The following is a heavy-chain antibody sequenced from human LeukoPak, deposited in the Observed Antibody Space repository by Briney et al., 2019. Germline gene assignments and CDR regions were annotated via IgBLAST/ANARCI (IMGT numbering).Heavy chain of an antibody. D-gene: IGHD3-22*01. V-gene: IGHV3-48*03. CDR1: GFTFSSYE. Sequence: GGSLRLSCAASGFTFSSYEMNWVRQAPGKGLEWVSYISSSGSTIYYADSVKGRFTISRDNAKNSLYLQMNSLRAEDTAVYYCAKRRVYYDSSGLDYWGQGTLVTVSS. CDR2: ISSSGSTI. J-gene: IGHJ4*02. CDR3: AKRRVYYDSSGLDY.